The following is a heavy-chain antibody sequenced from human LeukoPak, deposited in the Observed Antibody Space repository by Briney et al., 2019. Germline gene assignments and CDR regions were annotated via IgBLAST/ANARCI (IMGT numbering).Heavy chain of an antibody. CDR2: ICYSGST. CDR3: ARAGIVVVPAAKGDYFDY. Sequence: TSETLSLTCTVSGGSISSGGYYWSWIRQHPGKGLEWIGYICYSGSTYYNPSLKSRVTISVDTSKNQFSLKLSSVTAADTAVYYCARAGIVVVPAAKGDYFDYWGQGTLVTISS. CDR1: GGSISSGGYY. V-gene: IGHV4-31*03. J-gene: IGHJ4*02. D-gene: IGHD2-2*01.